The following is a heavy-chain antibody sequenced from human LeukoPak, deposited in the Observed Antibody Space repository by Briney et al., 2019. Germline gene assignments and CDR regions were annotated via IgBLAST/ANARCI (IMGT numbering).Heavy chain of an antibody. CDR3: ARDRAVGCSGGSCYPIDY. Sequence: GGSLRLSCAASEFTFSRNAMHWVCQAPGKGLEWVAVISYDGSNKYYADSVKGRFTISRDNSKDTLYLQMNSLRAEDTAVYYCARDRAVGCSGGSCYPIDYWGQGTLVTVSS. V-gene: IGHV3-30*04. CDR2: ISYDGSNK. D-gene: IGHD2-15*01. J-gene: IGHJ4*02. CDR1: EFTFSRNA.